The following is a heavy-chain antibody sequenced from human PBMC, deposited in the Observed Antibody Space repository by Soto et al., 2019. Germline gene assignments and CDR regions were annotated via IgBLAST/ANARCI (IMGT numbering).Heavy chain of an antibody. CDR3: GADTVTLYYYYYGMDV. V-gene: IGHV4-34*01. Sequence: SETLSLTCAVYGGSFSGYYWSWIRQPPGKGLEWIGEINHSGSTNYNPSLKSRVTISVDTSKNQFSLKLSSVTAADTAVYYCGADTVTLYYYYYGMDVWGQGTTVTVSS. D-gene: IGHD4-17*01. CDR1: GGSFSGYY. CDR2: INHSGST. J-gene: IGHJ6*02.